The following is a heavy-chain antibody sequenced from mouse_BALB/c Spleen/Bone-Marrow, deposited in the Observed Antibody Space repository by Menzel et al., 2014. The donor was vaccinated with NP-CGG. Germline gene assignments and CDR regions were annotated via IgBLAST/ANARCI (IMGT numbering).Heavy chain of an antibody. CDR3: ARRDDAMDY. V-gene: IGHV1-54*03. J-gene: IGHJ4*01. D-gene: IGHD3-3*01. Sequence: QVQLKESGAELVRPGTSVKVSCKASGYAFTNYLIAWVKQRPGQGLEWIGVINPGRGGTNYNEKFKGKATLTADKSSSTAYMQLSSLTSDDSAVYFCARRDDAMDYWGQGTSVTVSS. CDR2: INPGRGGT. CDR1: GYAFTNYL.